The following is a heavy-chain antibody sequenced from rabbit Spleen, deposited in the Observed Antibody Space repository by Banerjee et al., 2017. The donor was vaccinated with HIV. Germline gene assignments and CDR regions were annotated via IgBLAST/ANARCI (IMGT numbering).Heavy chain of an antibody. D-gene: IGHD6-1*01. J-gene: IGHJ4*01. CDR1: GFSFSSNA. CDR3: PRESDYTYGFDL. CDR2: IESGSSGTT. Sequence: QSLEESGGDLVKPGASLTLTCTASGFSFSSNAMCWVRQAPGKGLEWIACIESGSSGTTYYASWAKGRFTISKTSSTTVTLQMTSLTAADTATYFCPRESDYTYGFDLWGPGTLVTVS. V-gene: IGHV1S40*01.